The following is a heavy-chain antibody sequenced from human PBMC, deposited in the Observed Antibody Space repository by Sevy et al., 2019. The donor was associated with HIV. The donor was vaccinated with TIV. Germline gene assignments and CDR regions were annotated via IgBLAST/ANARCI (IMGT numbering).Heavy chain of an antibody. J-gene: IGHJ4*02. V-gene: IGHV3-23*01. D-gene: IGHD3-10*01. CDR2: ISGSGGST. CDR3: AKDGDVLLWFGELSAYFDY. Sequence: GGSLGLSCAASGFTFSSYAMSWVRQAPGKGLEWVSAISGSGGSTYYADSVKGRFTISRDNSKNTLYLQMNSLRAEDTAVYYCAKDGDVLLWFGELSAYFDYWGQGTLVTVSS. CDR1: GFTFSSYA.